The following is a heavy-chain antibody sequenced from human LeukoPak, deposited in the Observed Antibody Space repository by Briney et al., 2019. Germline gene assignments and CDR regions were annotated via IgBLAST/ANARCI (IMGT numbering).Heavy chain of an antibody. CDR2: IYYTGST. Sequence: SETLSLTCTVSGASISSGAYYWSWIRQPPGKGLEWIGYIYYTGSTSYNPSLNSRPTMSVDTSKNHFSLKLSSVTAADTAVYYCARVRSGTSDFGTFDYWGQGTLVTVSS. CDR1: GASISSGAYY. CDR3: ARVRSGTSDFGTFDY. V-gene: IGHV4-30-4*01. D-gene: IGHD2-2*01. J-gene: IGHJ4*02.